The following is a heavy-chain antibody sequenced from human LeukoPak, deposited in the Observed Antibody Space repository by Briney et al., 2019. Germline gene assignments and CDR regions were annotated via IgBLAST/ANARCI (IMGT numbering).Heavy chain of an antibody. J-gene: IGHJ4*02. D-gene: IGHD3-22*01. V-gene: IGHV1-3*01. CDR3: AREYYDTRGSHWGFDY. CDR1: GYTFTSYG. CDR2: INAGNGNT. Sequence: ASVKVSCKASGYTFTSYGMHWVRQAPGQRLEWMGWINAGNGNTKYSQKFQGRVTISRDTSASTAYMELSSLRSEDTAVYYCAREYYDTRGSHWGFDYWGQGTLVTVSS.